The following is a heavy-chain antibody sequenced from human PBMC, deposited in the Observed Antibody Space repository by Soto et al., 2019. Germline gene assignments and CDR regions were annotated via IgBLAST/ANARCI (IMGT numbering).Heavy chain of an antibody. CDR1: GGTFSSYA. CDR2: IIPIFGTA. J-gene: IGHJ6*02. CDR3: ARGPYYYDSSGYLGRSGYFYYGMDV. V-gene: IGHV1-69*13. D-gene: IGHD3-22*01. Sequence: SVKVSCKASGGTFSSYAISWVRQAPGQGLEWMGGIIPIFGTANYAQKFQGRVTITADESTSTAYMELSSLRSEDTAVYYCARGPYYYDSSGYLGRSGYFYYGMDVWGQGTTVTVSS.